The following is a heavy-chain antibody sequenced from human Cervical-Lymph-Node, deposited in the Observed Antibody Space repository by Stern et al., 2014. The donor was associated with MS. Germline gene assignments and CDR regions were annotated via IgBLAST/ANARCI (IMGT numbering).Heavy chain of an antibody. Sequence: QVQLVQSGAEVKKPGSSVKVSCKTSGDTFRNYAISWVRQAPGQGLEWMGGLIPIFGTTNYAQEFQGRVTLTADTSTTTAYMELSSLRYGDTAVYFCARPWGIVATTGTHYYYYGMDVWGQGTTVTVAS. J-gene: IGHJ6*02. CDR1: GDTFRNYA. D-gene: IGHD5-12*01. CDR2: LIPIFGTT. V-gene: IGHV1-69*06. CDR3: ARPWGIVATTGTHYYYYGMDV.